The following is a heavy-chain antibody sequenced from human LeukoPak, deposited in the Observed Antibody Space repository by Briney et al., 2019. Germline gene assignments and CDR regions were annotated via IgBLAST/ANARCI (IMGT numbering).Heavy chain of an antibody. CDR3: AKDAYYGSGSYSDY. CDR2: INWNGGSI. J-gene: IGHJ4*02. Sequence: GGSLRLSCAASGFTFDDYSMHWVRQAPGKGLEWVSGINWNGGSITYADSVKGRFTISRDNAKNSLYLQMNSLRAEDTALYYCAKDAYYGSGSYSDYWGQGTLVTVSS. V-gene: IGHV3-9*01. D-gene: IGHD3-10*01. CDR1: GFTFDDYS.